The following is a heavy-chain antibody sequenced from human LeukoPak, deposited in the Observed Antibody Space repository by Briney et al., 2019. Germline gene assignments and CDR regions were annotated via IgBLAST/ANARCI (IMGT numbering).Heavy chain of an antibody. CDR3: ARYSSNLGWFDP. J-gene: IGHJ5*02. CDR2: IKQDGSEK. V-gene: IGHV3-7*01. Sequence: GGSLRLSCAASGFTFSSYWMTWVRQAPGKGLEWVAIIKQDGSEKYYVDSVKGRFTISRGNAKNSLYLQMNSLRAEDTAVYYCARYSSNLGWFDPWGQGTLVTVSS. D-gene: IGHD6-13*01. CDR1: GFTFSSYW.